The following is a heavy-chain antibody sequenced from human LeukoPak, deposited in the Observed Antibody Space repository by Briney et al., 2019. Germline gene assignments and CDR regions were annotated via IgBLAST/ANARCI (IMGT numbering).Heavy chain of an antibody. Sequence: GGSLRLSCAASGFNFNTYWMSWVRQAPGKGLEWVANIKQDGSEKFYVDSMKGRFTISRDNSKNSLYLQMNSLRAEDTAVYYCARPSRDGYSEPIDYWGQGTLVTVSS. D-gene: IGHD5-24*01. CDR3: ARPSRDGYSEPIDY. CDR1: GFNFNTYW. V-gene: IGHV3-7*01. CDR2: IKQDGSEK. J-gene: IGHJ4*02.